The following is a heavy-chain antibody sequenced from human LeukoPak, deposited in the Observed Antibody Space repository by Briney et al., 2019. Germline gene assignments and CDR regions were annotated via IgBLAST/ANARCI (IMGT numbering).Heavy chain of an antibody. J-gene: IGHJ4*02. Sequence: GGSLRLSCAASGFTFSSYAMHWVRQAPGKGLEWVAVISYDGSNKYYADSVKGRFTTSRDNSKNTLYLQMNSLRAEDTAVYYCARAMITFGGVIVPCDYWGQGTLVTVSS. D-gene: IGHD3-16*02. CDR1: GFTFSSYA. V-gene: IGHV3-30-3*01. CDR3: ARAMITFGGVIVPCDY. CDR2: ISYDGSNK.